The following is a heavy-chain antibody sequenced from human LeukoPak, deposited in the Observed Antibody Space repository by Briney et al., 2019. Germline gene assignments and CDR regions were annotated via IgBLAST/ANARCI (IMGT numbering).Heavy chain of an antibody. J-gene: IGHJ4*02. CDR3: ARDLGATPFFDY. D-gene: IGHD1-26*01. V-gene: IGHV3-21*01. CDR1: GFTFDGYG. CDR2: ISSSSSYI. Sequence: GGSLRLSCAASGFTFDGYGMSWVRQVPGKGLEWVSSISSSSSYIYYADSVKGRFTISRDNAKNSLYLQMNSLRAEDTAVYYCARDLGATPFFDYWGQGTLVTVSS.